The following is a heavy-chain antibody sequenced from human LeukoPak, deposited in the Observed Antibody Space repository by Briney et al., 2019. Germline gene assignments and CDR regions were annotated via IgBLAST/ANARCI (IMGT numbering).Heavy chain of an antibody. CDR1: GFPFSGSA. CDR3: ARGQSGSNNWFDS. Sequence: GGPLHLSCAASGFPFSGSAINWVRQAPGKGLEWVSYIIGSSSIIHYADSVKGRFTISRDNAKNSLYLQMNSLRDEDTAVYYCARGQSGSNNWFDSWGQGILVTVSS. D-gene: IGHD5-24*01. J-gene: IGHJ5*01. CDR2: IIGSSSII. V-gene: IGHV3-48*02.